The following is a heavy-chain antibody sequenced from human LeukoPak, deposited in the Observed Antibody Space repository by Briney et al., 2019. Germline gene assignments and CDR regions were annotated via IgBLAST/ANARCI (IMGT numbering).Heavy chain of an antibody. CDR3: ARAALSIVVVPAADFDY. Sequence: ASVKVSCKASGYTFTGYYMHWVRQAPGQGLEWMGWINPNSGGTNYAQKFQGRVTMTRDTSISTAYMELSRLRSDDTAVYYCARAALSIVVVPAADFDYWGQGTLVTVSS. J-gene: IGHJ4*02. D-gene: IGHD2-2*01. CDR1: GYTFTGYY. V-gene: IGHV1-2*02. CDR2: INPNSGGT.